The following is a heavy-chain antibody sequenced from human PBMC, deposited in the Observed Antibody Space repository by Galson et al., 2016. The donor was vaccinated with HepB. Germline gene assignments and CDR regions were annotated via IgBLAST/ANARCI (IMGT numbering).Heavy chain of an antibody. J-gene: IGHJ6*02. D-gene: IGHD5-18*01. CDR2: TYYRSQWFN. Sequence: CAISGDSVTSDITTWNWIRQSPSRGLEWLGRTYYRSQWFNEHAVSVKSRITINSDTSRNQFSLQLDSVTPDDTAAYFCTRGYMHTGMNVWGQGTTVTVSS. CDR1: GDSVTSDITT. V-gene: IGHV6-1*01. CDR3: TRGYMHTGMNV.